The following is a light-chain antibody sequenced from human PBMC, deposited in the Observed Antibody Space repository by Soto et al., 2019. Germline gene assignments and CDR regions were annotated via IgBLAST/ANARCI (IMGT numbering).Light chain of an antibody. CDR2: DAS. V-gene: IGKV1-33*01. CDR3: QHYDNLPLT. CDR1: QDISNY. J-gene: IGKJ4*01. Sequence: IRMTQSPSSLSASVGDRVTITCQASQDISNYLNWYQQKPGKAPKLLIYDASNLETGVPSRFSGSGSGTDFTFTISSLQPEDIATYYCQHYDNLPLTFGGGTKVDI.